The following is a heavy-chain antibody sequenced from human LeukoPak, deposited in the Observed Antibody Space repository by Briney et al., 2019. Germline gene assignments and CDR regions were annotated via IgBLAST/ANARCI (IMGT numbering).Heavy chain of an antibody. V-gene: IGHV4-30-2*01. CDR3: ARVKLTLLFDY. J-gene: IGHJ4*02. Sequence: SQTLSLACTVSGGSISSGGYSWSWIRQPPGKGLEWIGYIYHSGSTYYNPSLKSRVTISVDRSKNQFSLKLSSVTAADTAVYYCARVKLTLLFDYWGQGTLVTVSS. CDR2: IYHSGST. CDR1: GGSISSGGYS. D-gene: IGHD1-14*01.